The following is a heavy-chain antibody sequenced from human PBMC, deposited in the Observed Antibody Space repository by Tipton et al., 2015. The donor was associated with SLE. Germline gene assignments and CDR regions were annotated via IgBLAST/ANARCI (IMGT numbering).Heavy chain of an antibody. J-gene: IGHJ6*02. Sequence: AGLVKPSETLSLTCAVYGGSFSGYYWSWIRQPPGKGLEWIGEINHRGSTNYNPSLKSRVTISVDTSKNQFSLKLSSVTAADTAVYYCARDPYSSSSTWYYGMDVWGQGTTVTVSS. CDR1: GGSFSGYY. CDR3: ARDPYSSSSTWYYGMDV. D-gene: IGHD6-13*01. V-gene: IGHV4-34*01. CDR2: INHRGST.